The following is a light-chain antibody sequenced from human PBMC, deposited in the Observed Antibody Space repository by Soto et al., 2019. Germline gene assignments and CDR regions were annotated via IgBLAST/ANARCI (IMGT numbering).Light chain of an antibody. CDR1: QSVSRRY. J-gene: IGKJ2*01. Sequence: ETVLTQSPGTLSLSPGERATLSCRASQSVSRRYLAWYQQKPGQAPSLLIYGASNRATGIPDRFSGSGSGTDFTLTISRLEPEDFAVYYCQQYGRSPYTFGQGTKLEI. CDR3: QQYGRSPYT. V-gene: IGKV3-20*01. CDR2: GAS.